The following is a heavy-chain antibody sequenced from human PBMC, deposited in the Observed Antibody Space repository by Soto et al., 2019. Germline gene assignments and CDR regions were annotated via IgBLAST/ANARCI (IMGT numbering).Heavy chain of an antibody. CDR3: ASGLLYYYDSSGYFDY. CDR1: GFTFSSYW. V-gene: IGHV3-74*01. Sequence: EVQLVESGGGLVQPGGSLRLSCAASGFTFSSYWMHWVRQAPGKGLVWVSRINSDGSSTSYADSVKGRFTISRDNDKNTLYLQMNSLRAEDTAVYYCASGLLYYYDSSGYFDYWGQGTLVTVSS. CDR2: INSDGSST. D-gene: IGHD3-22*01. J-gene: IGHJ4*02.